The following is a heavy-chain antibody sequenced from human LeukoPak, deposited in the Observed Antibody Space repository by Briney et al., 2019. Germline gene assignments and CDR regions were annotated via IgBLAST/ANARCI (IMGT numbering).Heavy chain of an antibody. V-gene: IGHV3-7*05. Sequence: GGSLRLSSAGAGXALVDYGMSCIRQAPGKRLERLSHINQDGNQRYHVNSEKGLFTISRDNAEPSLHLEMNGLRAEDTAVSYRSVAVGHRLTEYWGQGTLLAVSS. CDR2: INQDGNQR. J-gene: IGHJ4*02. CDR3: SVAVGHRLTEY. CDR1: GXALVDYG. D-gene: IGHD6-19*01.